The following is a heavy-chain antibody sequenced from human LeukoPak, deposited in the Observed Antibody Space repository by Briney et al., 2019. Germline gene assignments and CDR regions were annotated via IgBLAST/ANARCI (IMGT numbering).Heavy chain of an antibody. J-gene: IGHJ4*02. CDR3: ARDWSYYDYVWGSNRPYYFDY. D-gene: IGHD3-16*02. CDR2: ISAYNGNT. Sequence: ASVKVSCKASGYTFTSYGISWVRQAPGQGLEWMGWISAYNGNTNYAQKLQGRVTMTTDTSTSTAYMELRSLRSDDTAVYYCARDWSYYDYVWGSNRPYYFDYWGQGTLVTVSS. V-gene: IGHV1-18*01. CDR1: GYTFTSYG.